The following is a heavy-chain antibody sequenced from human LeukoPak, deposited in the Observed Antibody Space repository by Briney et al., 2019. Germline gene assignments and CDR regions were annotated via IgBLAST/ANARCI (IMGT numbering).Heavy chain of an antibody. CDR2: IYYSGST. V-gene: IGHV4-59*01. CDR3: ARDRGTVTLNY. J-gene: IGHJ4*02. D-gene: IGHD4-11*01. Sequence: KPSETLSLTCTVSGGSISSYYWSWIRQPPGKGLEWIGYIYYSGSTNYNPSLKSRVTISVDTSKNQFSLKLSSVTAAGTAVYYCARDRGTVTLNYWGQGTLVTVSS. CDR1: GGSISSYY.